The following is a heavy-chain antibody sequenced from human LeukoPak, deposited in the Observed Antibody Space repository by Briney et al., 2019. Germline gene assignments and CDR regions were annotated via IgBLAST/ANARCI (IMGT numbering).Heavy chain of an antibody. CDR1: GFTFDDYV. D-gene: IGHD2-15*01. CDR3: ARGLYCSDGSCYDNWFDP. CDR2: INWNGVTT. V-gene: IGHV3-20*04. Sequence: GGSLRLSCVASGFTFDDYVMTWVRRAPGKGLEWVSGINWNGVTTGYADSVKGRFTISRDNAKRTLYLQMNSLRTEDTALYYCARGLYCSDGSCYDNWFDPWGQGTLVTVSS. J-gene: IGHJ5*02.